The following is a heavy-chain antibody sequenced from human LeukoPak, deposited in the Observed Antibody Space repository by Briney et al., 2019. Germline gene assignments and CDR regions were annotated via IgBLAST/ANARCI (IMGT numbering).Heavy chain of an antibody. CDR1: GFTFSSYS. CDR2: ISGSGGGT. D-gene: IGHD4-17*01. Sequence: GGSLRLSCAASGFTFSSYSMSWVRQAPGKGLEWVSGISGSGGGTYYADSVKDRFTISRDNSKNTLYLQMNSLRAEDTAVYYCAIRPNFGDYVTLDYWGQGTLVTVSS. V-gene: IGHV3-23*01. J-gene: IGHJ4*02. CDR3: AIRPNFGDYVTLDY.